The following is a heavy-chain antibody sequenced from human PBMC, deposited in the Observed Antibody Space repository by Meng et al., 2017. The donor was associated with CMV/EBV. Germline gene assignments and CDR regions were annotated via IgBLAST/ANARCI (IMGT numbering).Heavy chain of an antibody. Sequence: GGSLRLSCAASGFTFSSYAMSWVRQDPGKGLEWVSAISGSGGSTYYADSVKGRFTISRDNSKNTLYLQMNSLRAEDTAVYYCAKVTLGYCSSTSCYPWFDPWGQGTLVTVSS. CDR3: AKVTLGYCSSTSCYPWFDP. J-gene: IGHJ5*02. V-gene: IGHV3-23*01. CDR2: ISGSGGST. CDR1: GFTFSSYA. D-gene: IGHD2-2*01.